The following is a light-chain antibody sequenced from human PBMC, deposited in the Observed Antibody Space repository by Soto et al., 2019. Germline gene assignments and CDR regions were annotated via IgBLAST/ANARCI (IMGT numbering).Light chain of an antibody. CDR2: GAS. CDR3: QQSGSSSGWT. CDR1: HSVSSSH. J-gene: IGKJ1*01. V-gene: IGKV3-20*01. Sequence: EIVLTQSPGTLSLSPGERATLSCRASHSVSSSHLAWYQQKPGQAPGLLIYGASSRATGIPDRFSGSGSGTDFTLTISRLEPEDFAAYYCQQSGSSSGWTFGQGTKVEVK.